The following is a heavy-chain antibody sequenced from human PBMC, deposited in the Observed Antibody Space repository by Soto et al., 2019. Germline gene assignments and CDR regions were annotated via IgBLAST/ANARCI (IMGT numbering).Heavy chain of an antibody. Sequence: QVQLVQSGAEVKKPGSSVKVSCKASGGTFSSYTISWVRQAPGQGLEWMGRIIPILGIANYAQKFQGRVTITADKSTSKAYMVLSSLRSEDTAVYYCARERAVAGPYYYYGMDVWGQGTTVTVSS. V-gene: IGHV1-69*08. CDR1: GGTFSSYT. CDR2: IIPILGIA. J-gene: IGHJ6*02. D-gene: IGHD6-19*01. CDR3: ARERAVAGPYYYYGMDV.